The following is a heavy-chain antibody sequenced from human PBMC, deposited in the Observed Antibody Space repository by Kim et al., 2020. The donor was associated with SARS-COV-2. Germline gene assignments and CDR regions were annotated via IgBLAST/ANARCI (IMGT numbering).Heavy chain of an antibody. Sequence: ASVKVSCKASGYTFTGYYIHWVRQAPGQGLEWMGRINPNTGGTNYAQRFRGRVTVTRDTSINTAYMELSGLRSDDSVVYYCARDGGGNLYYFDYWCQGTLVTVSS. CDR3: ARDGGGNLYYFDY. D-gene: IGHD3-16*01. V-gene: IGHV1-2*05. CDR1: GYTFTGYY. J-gene: IGHJ4*02. CDR2: INPNTGGT.